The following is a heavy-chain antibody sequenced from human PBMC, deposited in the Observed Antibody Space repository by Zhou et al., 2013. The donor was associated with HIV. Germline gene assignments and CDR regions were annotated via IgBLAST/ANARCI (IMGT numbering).Heavy chain of an antibody. Sequence: QVQLVQSGAEVKKPGASVKVSCKASGYTFTSYYMHWVRQAPGQGLEWMGIINPSGGSTSYAQKFQGRVTMTRDTSTSTVYMELSSLRSEDTAVYYCARIEAVYCSSTSCPVEDYWGQGTLGHRLL. J-gene: IGHJ4*02. CDR3: ARIEAVYCSSTSCPVEDY. V-gene: IGHV1-46*01. D-gene: IGHD2-2*01. CDR2: INPSGGST. CDR1: GYTFTSYY.